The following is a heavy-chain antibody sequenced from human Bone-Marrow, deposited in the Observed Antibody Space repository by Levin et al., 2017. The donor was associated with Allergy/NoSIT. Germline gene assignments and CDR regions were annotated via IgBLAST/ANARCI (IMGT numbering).Heavy chain of an antibody. D-gene: IGHD2/OR15-2a*01. V-gene: IGHV3-21*01. CDR3: VRGIIGDVRVAHKEAFDI. CDR2: ISSDSSDL. CDR1: GFMFSDYS. Sequence: VASVKVSCTVSGFMFSDYSIYWVRQAPGKGLEWISSISSDSSDLYYADSVKGRFTISRDNAKNSLNLQVSSLRAEDTAVYHCVRGIIGDVRVAHKEAFDIWGQGTMVTVSS. J-gene: IGHJ3*02.